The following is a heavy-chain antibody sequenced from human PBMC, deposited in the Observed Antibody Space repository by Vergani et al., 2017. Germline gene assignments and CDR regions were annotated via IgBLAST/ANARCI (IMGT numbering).Heavy chain of an antibody. V-gene: IGHV3-72*01. D-gene: IGHD3-22*01. Sequence: EVRLLESGGGLVQPGGSLRLSCAASGFIFSDHYMDWVRQAPGKGLEWVGRIRNKANDYTTHYAASVKGRFTISRDGSKSSLYLQMNSLTTEDTAVYYCVRDLYDSSRYVYHDYWGQGTPVTVSS. CDR3: VRDLYDSSRYVYHDY. CDR2: IRNKANDYTT. J-gene: IGHJ4*02. CDR1: GFIFSDHY.